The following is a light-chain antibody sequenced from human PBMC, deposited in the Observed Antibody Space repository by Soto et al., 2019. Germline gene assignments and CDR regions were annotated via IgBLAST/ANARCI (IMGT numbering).Light chain of an antibody. J-gene: IGKJ5*01. CDR3: QQRSNWPLT. CDR2: DAS. V-gene: IGKV3D-20*02. CDR1: QSVSSSY. Sequence: EIVMTQSPATLSVSPGERATLSCRASQSVSSSYLAWYQQKPGQAPRLLISDASNRATGIPARFSGSGSGTDFTLTISSLESEDFAIYYCQQRSNWPLTFGQGTRLEI.